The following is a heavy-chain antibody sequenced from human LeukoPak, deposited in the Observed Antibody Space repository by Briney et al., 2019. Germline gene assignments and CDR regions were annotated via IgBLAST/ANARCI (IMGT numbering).Heavy chain of an antibody. CDR3: AKESGRGTFDL. CDR1: GAAISATNW. Sequence: SETLSLTCDVSGAAISATNWWTWVRLPPGKGLEWIGEVSHSETTNYSPSLKGRVRLSVDRATNQFSLRLTSVTAADTAVYYCAKESGRGTFDLWGQGTMVTVSS. D-gene: IGHD3-10*01. J-gene: IGHJ3*01. CDR2: VSHSETT. V-gene: IGHV4-4*02.